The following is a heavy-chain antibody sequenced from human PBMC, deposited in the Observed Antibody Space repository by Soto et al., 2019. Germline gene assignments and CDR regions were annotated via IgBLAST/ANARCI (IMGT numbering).Heavy chain of an antibody. CDR2: ISAYNGNT. CDR3: ARVVGGVEPAAILGRGYYYMGV. Sequence: ASVKVSCKASGYTFTSYGISWVRQAPGQGLEWMGWISAYNGNTNYAQKLQGRVTMTTDTSTSTAYMELRSLRSDDTAVYYCARVVGGVEPAAILGRGYYYMGVWGKGTTVTVSS. CDR1: GYTFTSYG. J-gene: IGHJ6*03. V-gene: IGHV1-18*01. D-gene: IGHD2-2*02.